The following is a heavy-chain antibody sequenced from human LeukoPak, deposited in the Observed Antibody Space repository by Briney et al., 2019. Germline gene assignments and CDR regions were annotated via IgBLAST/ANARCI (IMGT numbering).Heavy chain of an antibody. V-gene: IGHV3-33*01. Sequence: GRSLRLSCAASGFIFSSYGMHWVRQAPGKGLEWVAVIWYDGSNKYYADSVKGRFTISRDNSKNTLYLQMNSLRAEDTAVYYCAREGGDAFDIWGQGTMVTVSS. D-gene: IGHD3-16*01. CDR1: GFIFSSYG. J-gene: IGHJ3*02. CDR2: IWYDGSNK. CDR3: AREGGDAFDI.